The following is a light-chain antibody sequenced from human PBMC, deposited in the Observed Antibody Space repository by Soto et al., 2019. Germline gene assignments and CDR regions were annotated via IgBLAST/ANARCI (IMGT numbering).Light chain of an antibody. CDR3: QQYEKWPPSIT. J-gene: IGKJ5*01. Sequence: PWERATLSCRAGQPLDNNVAWYQHKPGQAPRLLIYGASTRATGISARFSGSGSGTEFTLTISSLQSEDFAVYYCQQYEKWPPSITFGQGTRLEI. V-gene: IGKV3-15*01. CDR2: GAS. CDR1: QPLDNN.